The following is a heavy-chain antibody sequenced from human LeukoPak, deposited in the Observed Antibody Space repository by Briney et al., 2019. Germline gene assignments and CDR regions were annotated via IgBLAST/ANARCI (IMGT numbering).Heavy chain of an antibody. Sequence: EASVKVSCKASGYTFISYYIHWVRQAPGQGLEWMGIINPSGGSTSYAQKFQGRVTMTRDTSTSTVYMEVSSLRSEDTAVYYCARMDTSGYSEYFQHWGQGTLVTVSS. CDR2: INPSGGST. J-gene: IGHJ1*01. V-gene: IGHV1-46*01. CDR3: ARMDTSGYSEYFQH. CDR1: GYTFISYY. D-gene: IGHD3-22*01.